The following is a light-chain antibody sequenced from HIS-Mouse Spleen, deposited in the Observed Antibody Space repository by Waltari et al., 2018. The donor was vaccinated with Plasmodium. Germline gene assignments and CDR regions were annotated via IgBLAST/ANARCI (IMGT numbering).Light chain of an antibody. V-gene: IGLV2-23*03. CDR3: CSYAGSSTFVV. CDR1: SSDVGSYHL. J-gene: IGLJ2*01. Sequence: QSALTQPASVSGSPGQSITISCTGTSSDVGSYHLVSWYQQHPGKAPKLMIYEGSNRPSGVSNRFSGSKSGNTASLTISGLQAEDEADYYCCSYAGSSTFVVFGGGTKLTVL. CDR2: EGS.